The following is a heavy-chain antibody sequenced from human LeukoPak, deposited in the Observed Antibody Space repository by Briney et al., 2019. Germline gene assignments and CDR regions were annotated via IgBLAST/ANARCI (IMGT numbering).Heavy chain of an antibody. CDR3: ARQWDRPFDI. D-gene: IGHD1-26*01. V-gene: IGHV5-51*01. Sequence: GESLKISCKGSGYSFTNFWIGWVRQMPGKGLEWMGIIYPGDSDTTYSPSFQGQVTISADKSTSTAYLQWSSLQASDTAMYYCARQWDRPFDIWGQGKMVTVSS. CDR1: GYSFTNFW. CDR2: IYPGDSDT. J-gene: IGHJ3*02.